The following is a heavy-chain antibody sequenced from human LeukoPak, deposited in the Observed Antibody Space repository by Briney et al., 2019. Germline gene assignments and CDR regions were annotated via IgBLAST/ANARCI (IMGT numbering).Heavy chain of an antibody. J-gene: IGHJ4*02. Sequence: SETLSLTCTVSGGSISSSSYYWGWIRQPPGKGLEWIGSIYYSGSTYYNPSLKSRVTISVDTSKNQFSLKLSSVTAADTAVYYCARLTASFTTVTARNPTDYWGQGTLVSVSS. CDR2: IYYSGST. V-gene: IGHV4-39*01. D-gene: IGHD4-17*01. CDR1: GGSISSSSYY. CDR3: ARLTASFTTVTARNPTDY.